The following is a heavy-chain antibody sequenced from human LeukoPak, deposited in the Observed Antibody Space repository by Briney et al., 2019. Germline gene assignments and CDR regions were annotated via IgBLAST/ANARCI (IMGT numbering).Heavy chain of an antibody. CDR3: AKDSEATITPLSAFDI. V-gene: IGHV3-23*01. Sequence: GGSLRLSCAASGFSFRNYAISWVRQAPGKGLEWVSSSGSTYSAGSVKGRFTISRENSNNTLYLQMNSLRADDTAMYYCAKDSEATITPLSAFDIWGQGTMVTVSS. D-gene: IGHD4-23*01. J-gene: IGHJ3*02. CDR1: GFSFRNYA. CDR2: SGST.